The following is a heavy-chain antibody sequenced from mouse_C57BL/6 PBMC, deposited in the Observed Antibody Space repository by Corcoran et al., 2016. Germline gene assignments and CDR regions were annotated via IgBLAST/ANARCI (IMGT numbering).Heavy chain of an antibody. D-gene: IGHD1-1*01. CDR2: INTYSGVP. J-gene: IGHJ2*01. CDR1: GYTFTTYG. Sequence: QIQLVQSGPELKKPGETVKISCKASGYTFTTYGMSWVKQAPGKGLKWMGWINTYSGVPTYADDFKGRFAFSLETSASTAYLQINNLKNEDTATYFCARESITTVDYWGQGTTLTVSS. V-gene: IGHV9-3*01. CDR3: ARESITTVDY.